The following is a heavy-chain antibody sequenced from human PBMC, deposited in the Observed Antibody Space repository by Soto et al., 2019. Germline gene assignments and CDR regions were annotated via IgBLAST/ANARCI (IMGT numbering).Heavy chain of an antibody. CDR2: ISSSSSYI. CDR1: GFTFSSYS. J-gene: IGHJ6*02. CDR3: ARAPWGGDSYGMDV. V-gene: IGHV3-21*01. Sequence: EVQLVESGGVLVKPGGSLRLSCAASGFTFSSYSMNWVRQSPGKGLEWVSSISSSSSYIYYADSVKGRFTISRDNAKNSLYLQMNSLRAEDTAVYYCARAPWGGDSYGMDVWGQGTPVTVSS. D-gene: IGHD2-21*02.